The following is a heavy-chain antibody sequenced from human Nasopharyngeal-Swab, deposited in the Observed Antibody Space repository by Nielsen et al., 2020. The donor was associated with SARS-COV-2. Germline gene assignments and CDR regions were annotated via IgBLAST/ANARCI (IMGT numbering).Heavy chain of an antibody. J-gene: IGHJ6*02. Sequence: ASVKVSCKASGYTFTSYAMHWVRQAPGQRLEWMGWTNAGIGNTKYSQKFQGRVTITRDTSASTAYMELSSLRSEDTAVYYCARDRGGYSYGFGYYYGMDVWGQGTTVTVSS. D-gene: IGHD5-18*01. CDR1: GYTFTSYA. V-gene: IGHV1-3*01. CDR3: ARDRGGYSYGFGYYYGMDV. CDR2: TNAGIGNT.